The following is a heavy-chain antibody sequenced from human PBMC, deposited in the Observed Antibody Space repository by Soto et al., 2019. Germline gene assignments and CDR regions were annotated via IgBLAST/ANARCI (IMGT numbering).Heavy chain of an antibody. CDR2: IKEDGSEK. Sequence: GGSLRLSCAASGFIFNNYWLSWVRQAPGKGLEWVACIKEDGSEKFYVDSVKGRFTISRDNARNSLYLQMSSLTAEDTAVYYCARDLRIPTPDELWGQGTLVTVSS. V-gene: IGHV3-7*01. CDR3: ARDLRIPTPDEL. CDR1: GFIFNNYW. D-gene: IGHD2-15*01. J-gene: IGHJ4*02.